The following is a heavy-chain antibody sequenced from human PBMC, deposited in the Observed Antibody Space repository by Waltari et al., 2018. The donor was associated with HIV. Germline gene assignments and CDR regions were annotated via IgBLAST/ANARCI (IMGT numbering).Heavy chain of an antibody. V-gene: IGHV4-4*07. CDR1: GGSIRSYC. J-gene: IGHJ4*02. CDR2: LYTSGRT. Sequence: QVQLQESGPGLVKPSETLSLTCTVSGGSIRSYCWSWIRPPAGKGREWIGRLYTSGRTNYNPSLKSRVTMSVDTSKNQFALKLSSVSAADTAVYYCATTYSGSYFAYWGQGTLGTVSS. D-gene: IGHD1-26*01. CDR3: ATTYSGSYFAY.